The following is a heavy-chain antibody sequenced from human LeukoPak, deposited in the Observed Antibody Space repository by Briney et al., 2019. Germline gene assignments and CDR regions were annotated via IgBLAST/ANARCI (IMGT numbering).Heavy chain of an antibody. V-gene: IGHV3-48*04. D-gene: IGHD6-19*01. CDR1: GFTFSSYS. Sequence: GGSLRLSCAASGFTFSSYSMNWVRQAPGKGLEWVSYISSSSSTIYYADSVKGRFTISRDNAKNSLYLQMNSLRAEDTAVYYCASMGTQWLMFGHDAFDIWGQGTMVTVSS. CDR2: ISSSSSTI. J-gene: IGHJ3*02. CDR3: ASMGTQWLMFGHDAFDI.